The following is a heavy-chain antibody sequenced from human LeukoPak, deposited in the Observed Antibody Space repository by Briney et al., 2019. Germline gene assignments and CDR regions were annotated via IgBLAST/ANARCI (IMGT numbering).Heavy chain of an antibody. J-gene: IGHJ4*02. D-gene: IGHD3-10*01. V-gene: IGHV4-59*01. CDR3: ARAKYYYGSGSPYYFDY. Sequence: SETLSLTCTVSGDSISTYYWSWIRQPPGKGLEWIGYISYSGSASYNPSLKSRVTISVDTSENQFSLRLSSVTAADTAVYYCARAKYYYGSGSPYYFDYWGQGTLVTVSS. CDR1: GDSISTYY. CDR2: ISYSGSA.